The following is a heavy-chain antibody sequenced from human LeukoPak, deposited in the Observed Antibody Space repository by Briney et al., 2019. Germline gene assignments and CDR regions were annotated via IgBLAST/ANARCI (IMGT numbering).Heavy chain of an antibody. D-gene: IGHD4-17*01. J-gene: IGHJ5*02. V-gene: IGHV4-39*07. CDR2: IYHSGST. CDR1: GGSISSSSYY. Sequence: PSETLSLTCTVSGGSISSSSYYWGWIRQPPGKGLEWIGSIYHSGSTYYNLSLKSRVTISVDTSKNQFSLKLSSVTAADTAVYYCATDYGDYLGWFDPWGQGTLVTVSS. CDR3: ATDYGDYLGWFDP.